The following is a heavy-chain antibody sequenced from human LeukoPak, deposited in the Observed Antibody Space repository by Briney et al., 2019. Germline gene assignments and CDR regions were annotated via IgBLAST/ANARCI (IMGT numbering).Heavy chain of an antibody. J-gene: IGHJ4*02. CDR2: IYYSGST. V-gene: IGHV4-39*01. D-gene: IGHD1-20*01. Sequence: PSETLSLTCTVSGGSISSSSYYWGWIRQPPGKGLEWIGSIYYSGSTYYNPSLKSRVTISVDTSKNQFSLKLSSVTAADTAVYYCARGGNWNLAYYFDYWGQGTLVTVSS. CDR3: ARGGNWNLAYYFDY. CDR1: GGSISSSSYY.